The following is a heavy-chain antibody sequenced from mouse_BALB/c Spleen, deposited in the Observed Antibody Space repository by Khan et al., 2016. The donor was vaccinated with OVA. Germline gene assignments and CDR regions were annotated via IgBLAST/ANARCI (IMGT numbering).Heavy chain of an antibody. CDR3: ARDGGNYGWFTY. J-gene: IGHJ3*01. Sequence: QVQLQQSGAELVRPGTSVKISCKASGYGFTDYWLGWIKQRPGHGLEWIGDIYPGSGNTYSNENFKGKATLTADKSSSTAYMQLSGLTSEDSAVYVCARDGGNYGWFTYWGQGTLVTVSA. V-gene: IGHV1-63*01. D-gene: IGHD2-1*01. CDR1: GYGFTDYW. CDR2: IYPGSGNT.